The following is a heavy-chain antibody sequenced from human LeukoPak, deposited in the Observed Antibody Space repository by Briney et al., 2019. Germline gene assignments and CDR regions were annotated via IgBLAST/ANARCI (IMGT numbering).Heavy chain of an antibody. Sequence: GGSLRLSCAASGFTFSSYAMSWVRQAPGKGLEWVSYISGSSSTIYYADSVKGRFTISRDNAKNSLYLQMNSLRAEDTAVYYCARASSYYLYYLDYWGQGTLVTVSS. V-gene: IGHV3-48*01. J-gene: IGHJ4*02. D-gene: IGHD6-6*01. CDR2: ISGSSSTI. CDR1: GFTFSSYA. CDR3: ARASSYYLYYLDY.